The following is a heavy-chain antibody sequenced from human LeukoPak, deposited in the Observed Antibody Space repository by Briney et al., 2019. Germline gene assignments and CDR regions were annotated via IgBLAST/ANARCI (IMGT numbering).Heavy chain of an antibody. CDR2: ISAYNGNT. CDR3: ARDGNKNGYSPHFDY. V-gene: IGHV1-18*01. D-gene: IGHD5-24*01. Sequence: ASVKVSCKASGYTFTSYGISWVRQAPGQGLEWMGWISAYNGNTKYEQKVQGRVTMTTDTSTSTAYMELRSLRSDDTAMYYCARDGNKNGYSPHFDYWGQGTLVTVSS. J-gene: IGHJ4*02. CDR1: GYTFTSYG.